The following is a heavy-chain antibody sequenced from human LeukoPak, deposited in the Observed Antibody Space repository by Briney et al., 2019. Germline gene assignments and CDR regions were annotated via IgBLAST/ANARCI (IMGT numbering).Heavy chain of an antibody. D-gene: IGHD3-10*01. CDR2: ISSSGTTI. V-gene: IGHV3-48*03. Sequence: GGCLRLSCAASGFTFSSYEMNWVRQAPGKGLEWVSYISSSGTTIYYADSVKGRFTISMNNAKSSLYLQMNSLRAEDTAVYYCARHLSYGSGSYYNFGYWGQGTLVTVSS. CDR1: GFTFSSYE. CDR3: ARHLSYGSGSYYNFGY. J-gene: IGHJ4*02.